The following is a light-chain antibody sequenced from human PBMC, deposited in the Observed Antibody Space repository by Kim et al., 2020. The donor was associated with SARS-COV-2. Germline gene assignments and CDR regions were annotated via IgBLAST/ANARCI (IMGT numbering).Light chain of an antibody. V-gene: IGLV1-44*01. CDR3: AAWDDSLNVV. J-gene: IGLJ2*01. CDR1: SSNIGSNT. CDR2: SNN. Sequence: PGQRVTISCSGSSSNIGSNTVNWYLQLPGTAPKLLIYSNNQRPSGGPDRFSGSKSGTSASLAISGLQSEDEADYYCAAWDDSLNVVFGGGTQLTVL.